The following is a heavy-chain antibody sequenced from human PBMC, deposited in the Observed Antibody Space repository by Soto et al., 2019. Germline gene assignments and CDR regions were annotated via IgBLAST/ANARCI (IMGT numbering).Heavy chain of an antibody. V-gene: IGHV3-48*02. CDR1: GFSFGAFS. J-gene: IGHJ3*02. D-gene: IGHD2-2*02. CDR2: ISSSSSTI. Sequence: EVQLVESGGGLVQPGGSLRLSCASSGFSFGAFSMNWVRQAPGKGLEWISYISSSSSTIYYEDSVKGRFTIARDHAKNSLYLQMNSLGDEDTAVYYCAREGGRHCSPTRCYNAFDIGGQGTMVTVSS. CDR3: AREGGRHCSPTRCYNAFDI.